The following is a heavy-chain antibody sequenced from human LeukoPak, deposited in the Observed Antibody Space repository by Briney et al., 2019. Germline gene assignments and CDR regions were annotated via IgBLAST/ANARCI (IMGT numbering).Heavy chain of an antibody. CDR3: ARSIIGTRSKFDY. Sequence: SETLSLTCTVSGGSISSYYWSWIRQPPGKGLEWIGYVYYSGSTNYDPSLKSRVTISVDTSKNHFSLKLSSVTAADTAVYSCARSIIGTRSKFDYWGQGTLVTVSS. D-gene: IGHD1/OR15-1a*01. V-gene: IGHV4-59*08. CDR2: VYYSGST. CDR1: GGSISSYY. J-gene: IGHJ4*02.